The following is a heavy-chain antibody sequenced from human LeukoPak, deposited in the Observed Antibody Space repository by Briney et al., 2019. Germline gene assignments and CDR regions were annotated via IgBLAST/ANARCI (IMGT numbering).Heavy chain of an antibody. Sequence: GGSLRLSCAASGFTVSSNYMSWVRQAPGKGLEWVSVIYSGGSTYYADSVKGRFTISRDNSKNTLYLQMNSLRAEDTAVYYCARDPSGWTGGYWGQGTLVTVSS. CDR1: GFTVSSNY. J-gene: IGHJ4*02. CDR2: IYSGGST. CDR3: ARDPSGWTGGY. D-gene: IGHD6-19*01. V-gene: IGHV3-53*01.